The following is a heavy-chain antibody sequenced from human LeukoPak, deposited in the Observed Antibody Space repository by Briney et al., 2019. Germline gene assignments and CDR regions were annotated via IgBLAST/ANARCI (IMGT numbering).Heavy chain of an antibody. CDR1: GFTFSSNW. V-gene: IGHV3-7*03. J-gene: IGHJ4*02. D-gene: IGHD3-22*01. Sequence: GRSLRLSCAASGFTFSSNWVSWVRQAPGKGLEWVANIKEDGSEKYYVDSVKGRFTISRDNSKNTLYLQMNSLRAEDTAVYYCARWHTSGNNYYYDYWGQGTLVTVSS. CDR2: IKEDGSEK. CDR3: ARWHTSGNNYYYDY.